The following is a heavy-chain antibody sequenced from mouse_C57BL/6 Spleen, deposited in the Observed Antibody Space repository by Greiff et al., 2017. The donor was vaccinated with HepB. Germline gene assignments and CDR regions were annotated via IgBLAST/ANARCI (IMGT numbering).Heavy chain of an antibody. V-gene: IGHV1-54*01. CDR3: ARAEGASYGSSYGAMDY. Sequence: VQLQQSGAELVRPGTSVKVSCKASGYAFTNYLIEWVKQRPGQGLEWIGVINPGSGGTNYNEKFKGKATLTADKSSSTAYMQLSSLTSEDSAVYFCARAEGASYGSSYGAMDYWGQGTSVTVSS. D-gene: IGHD1-1*01. CDR1: GYAFTNYL. CDR2: INPGSGGT. J-gene: IGHJ4*01.